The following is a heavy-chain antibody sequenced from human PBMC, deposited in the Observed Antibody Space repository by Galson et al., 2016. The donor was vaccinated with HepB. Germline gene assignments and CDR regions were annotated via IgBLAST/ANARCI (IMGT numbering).Heavy chain of an antibody. J-gene: IGHJ6*02. CDR2: ISWHSGSI. CDR3: AKDMRVTMGRGVAYYYYGMDV. Sequence: SLRLSCAASGFTFSTYAMHWVRQAPGKGLEWVSGISWHSGSIGYADSVTGRFTISRDSAKNSLYLQMNSLRAEDTALYYCAKDMRVTMGRGVAYYYYGMDVWGQGTTVTVSS. CDR1: GFTFSTYA. V-gene: IGHV3-9*01. D-gene: IGHD3-10*01.